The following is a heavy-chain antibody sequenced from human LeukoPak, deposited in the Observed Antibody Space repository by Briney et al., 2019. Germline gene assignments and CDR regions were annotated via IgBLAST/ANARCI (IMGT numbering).Heavy chain of an antibody. V-gene: IGHV4-39*01. CDR3: ARHDVVYPASYYFDY. J-gene: IGHJ4*02. Sequence: SETLSLXCTVSGGSISSSSYYWGWIRQPPGKGLEWIGSIYYSGSTYYNPSLKSRVTISVDTSKNQFSLKLSSVTAADTAVYYCARHDVVYPASYYFDYWGQGTLVTVSS. CDR1: GGSISSSSYY. D-gene: IGHD2-8*02. CDR2: IYYSGST.